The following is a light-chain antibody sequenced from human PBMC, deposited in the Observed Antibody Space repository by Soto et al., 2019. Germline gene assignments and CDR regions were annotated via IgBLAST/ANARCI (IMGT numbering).Light chain of an antibody. CDR3: QQYERYPMT. CDR1: QRISPW. CDR2: KAS. Sequence: DSQMTQFPSTLSASVGDRVTITCRASQRISPWLAWYQQKPGKAPKVLISKASTLQSGVPPRFSGSGSGTEFTLTISSLQPDDFATYYCQQYERYPMTFGGGTKVEIK. J-gene: IGKJ4*01. V-gene: IGKV1-5*03.